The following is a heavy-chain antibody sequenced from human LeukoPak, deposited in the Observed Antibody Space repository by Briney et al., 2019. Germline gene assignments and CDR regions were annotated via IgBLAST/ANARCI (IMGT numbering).Heavy chain of an antibody. V-gene: IGHV1-2*02. Sequence: GASVKVSCKASGYTFTGYYIHWVRQAPGQGLEWMGWINPNSGGTNYAQNFQGRVTMSRDTSISTAYMELTRLTPDDTAVYYCARGKLLAAEGPYFFDSWGQGMLVTVSS. D-gene: IGHD6-13*01. CDR3: ARGKLLAAEGPYFFDS. CDR2: INPNSGGT. CDR1: GYTFTGYY. J-gene: IGHJ4*02.